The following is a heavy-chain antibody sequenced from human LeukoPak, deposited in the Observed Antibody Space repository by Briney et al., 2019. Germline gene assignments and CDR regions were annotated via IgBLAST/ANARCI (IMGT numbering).Heavy chain of an antibody. Sequence: PGGSLRLSCAASGFTFRDYYMSWIRQAPGKGLEWVSYISSSGSTIYYADSVKGRFTISRDNAKNSLYLQMNSLKASDTAMYYCARRRGSCNSGSCYADYWGQGTLVTVPS. J-gene: IGHJ4*02. D-gene: IGHD2-15*01. CDR1: GFTFRDYY. CDR3: ARRRGSCNSGSCYADY. V-gene: IGHV3-11*01. CDR2: ISSSGSTI.